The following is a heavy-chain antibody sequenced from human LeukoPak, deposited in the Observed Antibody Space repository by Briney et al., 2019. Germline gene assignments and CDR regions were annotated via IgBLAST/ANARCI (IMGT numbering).Heavy chain of an antibody. Sequence: ASVKVSCKASGYTFTSYGISWVRQAPGQGLEWMGWISAYNGNTNYAQKLQGRVTMTTNTSTSTAYMELRSLRSDDTAVYYCARAGGLWFGELSPHDAFDIWGQGTMVTVSS. CDR3: ARAGGLWFGELSPHDAFDI. CDR1: GYTFTSYG. D-gene: IGHD3-10*01. V-gene: IGHV1-18*01. CDR2: ISAYNGNT. J-gene: IGHJ3*02.